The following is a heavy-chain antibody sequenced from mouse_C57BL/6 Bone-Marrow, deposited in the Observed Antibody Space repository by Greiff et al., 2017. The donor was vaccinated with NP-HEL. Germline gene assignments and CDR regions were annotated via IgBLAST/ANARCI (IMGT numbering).Heavy chain of an antibody. CDR3: AGHDGNYFDY. CDR2: IRNKANGYTT. J-gene: IGHJ2*01. CDR1: GFTFTDYY. Sequence: EVQLVESGGGLVQPGGSLSLSCAASGFTFTDYYMSWVRQPPGQALEWVGFIRNKANGYTTEYSASVTGRFTISRATSPSILYLQMTALRAEDRATYSCAGHDGNYFDYWGQGTTLTVSS. D-gene: IGHD2-1*01. V-gene: IGHV7-3*01.